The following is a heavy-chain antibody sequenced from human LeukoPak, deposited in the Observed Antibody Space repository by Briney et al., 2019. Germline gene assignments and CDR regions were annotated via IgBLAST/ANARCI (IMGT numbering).Heavy chain of an antibody. CDR3: ARGKRYCSSTSCYRGAFDI. J-gene: IGHJ3*02. Sequence: SETLSLTCAVYGGSFSGYYWSWIRQPPGKGLEWIGEINHSGSTNYNPSLKSRVTISVDTSKNQSSLKLSSVTAADTAVYYCARGKRYCSSTSCYRGAFDIWGQGTMVTVSS. V-gene: IGHV4-34*01. CDR2: INHSGST. D-gene: IGHD2-2*01. CDR1: GGSFSGYY.